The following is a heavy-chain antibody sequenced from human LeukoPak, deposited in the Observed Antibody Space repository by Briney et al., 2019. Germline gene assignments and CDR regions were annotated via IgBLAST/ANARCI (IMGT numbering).Heavy chain of an antibody. D-gene: IGHD1-14*01. Sequence: PGGSLRLSCAASGFTFNSYAMSWVRQAPGKGLEWVSTISGGGDSTWYADSVKGRFTISRDNSKCTLYLQMNSLRTEDTAIYYRARDMTTATPIYYWGQGALVTVSS. CDR1: GFTFNSYA. J-gene: IGHJ4*02. V-gene: IGHV3-23*01. CDR2: ISGGGDST. CDR3: ARDMTTATPIYY.